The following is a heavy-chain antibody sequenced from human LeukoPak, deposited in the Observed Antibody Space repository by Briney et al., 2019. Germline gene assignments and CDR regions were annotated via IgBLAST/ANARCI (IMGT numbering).Heavy chain of an antibody. V-gene: IGHV1-18*01. J-gene: IGHJ4*02. CDR1: GYTFTNYG. Sequence: SLKPSCKASGYTFTNYGITWMGQAPGQGIGWMGWISAYNGDTNYAQNFPGRVTMTTVTSTSTAYMELRSLRSDDTAVYYCARASQRLGDSDYWGQGTLVTVSS. D-gene: IGHD6-25*01. CDR2: ISAYNGDT. CDR3: ARASQRLGDSDY.